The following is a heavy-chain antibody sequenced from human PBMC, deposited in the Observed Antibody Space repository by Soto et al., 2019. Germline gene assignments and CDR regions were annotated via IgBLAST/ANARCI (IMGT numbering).Heavy chain of an antibody. J-gene: IGHJ4*02. CDR2: IYYSGST. V-gene: IGHV4-39*01. D-gene: IGHD7-27*01. CDR1: GGSISSSSYY. Sequence: SETLSLTCTVSGGSISSSSYYWGWIRQPPGKGLEWIGSIYYSGSTYYNPSLKSRVTISVDTSKNQFSLKLSSVTAADTAVYYCARQFEFWGSRLYYFDYWGQGTLVTV. CDR3: ARQFEFWGSRLYYFDY.